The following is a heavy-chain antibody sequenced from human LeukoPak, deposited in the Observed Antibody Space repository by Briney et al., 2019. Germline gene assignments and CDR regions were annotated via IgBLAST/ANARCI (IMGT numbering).Heavy chain of an antibody. J-gene: IGHJ4*02. CDR3: AKSGYFDWLDY. D-gene: IGHD3-9*01. V-gene: IGHV3-23*01. CDR1: GFTFSSYS. Sequence: PGGSLRLPCAASGFTFSSYSMNWVRQAPGKGLEWVSAISGSGGSTYYADSVKGRFTISRDNSKNTLYLQMNSLRAEDTAVYYCAKSGYFDWLDYWGQGTPVTVSS. CDR2: ISGSGGST.